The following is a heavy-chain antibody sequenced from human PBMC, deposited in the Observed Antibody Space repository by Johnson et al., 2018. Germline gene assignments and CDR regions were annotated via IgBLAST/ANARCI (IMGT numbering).Heavy chain of an antibody. CDR2: IRGSGSGT. D-gene: IGHD2-15*01. J-gene: IGHJ3*02. CDR1: GFAFSSYV. Sequence: VQLVESGGGLVQXGGSLRLSCAASGFAFSSYVMTWVRRAPGRGLEWVSTIRGSGSGTYYADSVKGRFTISRDNSKNTLYMQMNSLRAEDTAVYYCAKDRVVVSTCDAFDIWGQGTMVTVSS. V-gene: IGHV3-23*04. CDR3: AKDRVVVSTCDAFDI.